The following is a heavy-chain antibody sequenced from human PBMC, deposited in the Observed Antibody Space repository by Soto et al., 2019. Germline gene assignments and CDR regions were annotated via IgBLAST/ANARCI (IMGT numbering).Heavy chain of an antibody. Sequence: SETLSLTCTVSGGSISSYYWSWIRQPPGKGLEWIGYIYYSGSTNYNPSLKSRVTISVDTSKNQFSLKLSSVTAADTAVYYCARMGIAAAGTMDYYYYYYMDVWGKGTTVTVSS. CDR3: ARMGIAAAGTMDYYYYYYMDV. D-gene: IGHD6-13*01. V-gene: IGHV4-59*01. CDR1: GGSISSYY. J-gene: IGHJ6*03. CDR2: IYYSGST.